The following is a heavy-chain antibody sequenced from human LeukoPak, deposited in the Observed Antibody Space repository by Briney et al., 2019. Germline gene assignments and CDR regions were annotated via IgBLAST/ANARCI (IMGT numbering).Heavy chain of an antibody. J-gene: IGHJ4*02. Sequence: SETLSLTCTVSGGSISSSSYYWGWIRQPPGKGLEWIGYIYYSGSTYYNPSLKSRVTISVDTSKNQFSLKLSSVTAADTAVYYCASILTNDYSNYGYFDYWGQGTLVTVSS. CDR1: GGSISSSSYY. CDR3: ASILTNDYSNYGYFDY. D-gene: IGHD4-11*01. CDR2: IYYSGST. V-gene: IGHV4-30-4*08.